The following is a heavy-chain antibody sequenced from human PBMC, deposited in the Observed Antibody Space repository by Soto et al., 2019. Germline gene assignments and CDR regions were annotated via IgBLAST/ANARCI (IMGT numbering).Heavy chain of an antibody. CDR2: INAGNGNT. D-gene: IGHD5-18*01. Sequence: GASVKVSCKASGYTFTSYAMHWVRRAPGQRLEWMGWINAGNGNTKYSQKFQGRVTITRDTSASTAYMELSSLRSEDTAVYYCAREQSYGYSLAVAFDIWGQGTMVTVSS. V-gene: IGHV1-3*01. CDR1: GYTFTSYA. CDR3: AREQSYGYSLAVAFDI. J-gene: IGHJ3*02.